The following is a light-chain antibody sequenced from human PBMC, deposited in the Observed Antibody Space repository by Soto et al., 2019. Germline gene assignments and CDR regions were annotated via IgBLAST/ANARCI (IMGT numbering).Light chain of an antibody. CDR1: QSFNSIY. V-gene: IGKV3-20*01. J-gene: IGKJ1*01. CDR2: GAS. CDR3: QQLNSYPRT. Sequence: EIVLTQSPGTLSLSPGERATLSCRASQSFNSIYLAWYQQKPGQAPRLLIYGASSRATGIPDRFSGSGSGTDFTLTISSLQPEDFATYYCQQLNSYPRTFGQGTTGDIK.